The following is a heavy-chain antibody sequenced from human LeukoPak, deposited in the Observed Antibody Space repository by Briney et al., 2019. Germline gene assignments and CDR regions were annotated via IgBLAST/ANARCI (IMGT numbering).Heavy chain of an antibody. D-gene: IGHD6-13*01. CDR2: IKQDGSEK. CDR3: ARVPYSSRFDY. CDR1: GFTFSSYW. J-gene: IGHJ4*02. Sequence: GGSLILSCAASGFTFSSYWMSWVRQAPGKGLEWVANIKQDGSEKYYVDSVKGRFTISRDNAKNSLYLQMNSLRAEDTAVYYCARVPYSSRFDYWGQGTLVTVSS. V-gene: IGHV3-7*01.